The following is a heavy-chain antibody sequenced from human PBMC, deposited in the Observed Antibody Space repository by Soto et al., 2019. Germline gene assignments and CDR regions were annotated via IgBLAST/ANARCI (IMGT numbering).Heavy chain of an antibody. CDR3: AKNGYSYAASGMDV. CDR1: GFAFSSYA. Sequence: ESGGGLVKPGGSLRLSCAASGFAFSSYAMNWVRQAPGKGLEWVSSISKSRSDISYADSVKGRFTISRDNAKNSLYLQMNSLRAEDTAVYYCAKNGYSYAASGMDVWGQGTTVTVSS. V-gene: IGHV3-21*04. J-gene: IGHJ6*02. D-gene: IGHD5-18*01. CDR2: ISKSRSDI.